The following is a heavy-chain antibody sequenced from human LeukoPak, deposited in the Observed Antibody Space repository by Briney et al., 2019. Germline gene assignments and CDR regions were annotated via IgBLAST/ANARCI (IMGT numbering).Heavy chain of an antibody. CDR1: GFTFNNNA. J-gene: IGHJ3*01. CDR3: ARCTASCYANAFDV. V-gene: IGHV3-23*01. D-gene: IGHD2-2*01. Sequence: GSLRLSCATSGFTFNNNAMSWVRQAPGKGLEWVSAINGGGDATEYADSVKGRFTISRDNSKNTLYLQMNSLRPDDTAVYYCARCTASCYANAFDVWGQGTLLTVSS. CDR2: INGGGDAT.